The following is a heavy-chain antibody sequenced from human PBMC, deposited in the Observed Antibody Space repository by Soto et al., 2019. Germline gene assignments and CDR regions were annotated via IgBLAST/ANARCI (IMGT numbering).Heavy chain of an antibody. CDR1: GGSISSYY. V-gene: IGHV4-4*07. CDR3: ARVCSGGSWYAGYYYGMDV. J-gene: IGHJ6*02. Sequence: PSETLSLTSTVSGGSISSYYWSWIRQPAGKGLEWIGRIYTSGSTNYNPSLKSRVTMSVDTSKNQFSLKLSSVTAADTAVYYCARVCSGGSWYAGYYYGMDVWGQGTKVTVSS. D-gene: IGHD2-15*01. CDR2: IYTSGST.